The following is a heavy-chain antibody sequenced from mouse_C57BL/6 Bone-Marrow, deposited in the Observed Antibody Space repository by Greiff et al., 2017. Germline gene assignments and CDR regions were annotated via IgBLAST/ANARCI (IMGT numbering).Heavy chain of an antibody. CDR3: ARELGQDYYAMDY. J-gene: IGHJ4*01. CDR2: IWGVGST. CDR1: GFSLTSYG. D-gene: IGHD4-1*01. V-gene: IGHV2-6*01. Sequence: QVQLQQSGPGLVAPSQSLSITCTVSGFSLTSYGVDWVRQSPGKGLEWLGVIWGVGSTNYNSALKSRLSISKDNSKSQVFLKMNSLQTDDTAMYYCARELGQDYYAMDYWGQGTSVTVSS.